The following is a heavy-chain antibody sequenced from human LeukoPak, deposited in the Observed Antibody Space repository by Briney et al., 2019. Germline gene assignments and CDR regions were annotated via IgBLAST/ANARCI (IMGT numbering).Heavy chain of an antibody. V-gene: IGHV4-30-4*08. D-gene: IGHD6-13*01. Sequence: PSQTLSLTCTVSGGSISSGDYYWSWIRQPPGKGLEWIGYIYHSGSTYYNPSLKSRVTISVDRSKNQFSLKLSSVTAADTAVYYCARESGGVTGIAAHIGYWGQGTLVTVSS. CDR3: ARESGGVTGIAAHIGY. CDR2: IYHSGST. CDR1: GGSISSGDYY. J-gene: IGHJ4*02.